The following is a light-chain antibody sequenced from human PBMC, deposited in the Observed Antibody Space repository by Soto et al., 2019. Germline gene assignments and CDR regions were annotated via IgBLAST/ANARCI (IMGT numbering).Light chain of an antibody. CDR3: LQEDNYQLT. J-gene: IGKJ4*01. Sequence: AVQMTQSPSSLSASVGDRVTITCRASQGSRHELTWYQQKPGKAPKLLIYAASSLQSGVPSRFSGSRSGTDVTLTISSLQPEDFATYYGLQEDNYQLTFGGGTKVEIK. CDR2: AAS. V-gene: IGKV1-6*01. CDR1: QGSRHE.